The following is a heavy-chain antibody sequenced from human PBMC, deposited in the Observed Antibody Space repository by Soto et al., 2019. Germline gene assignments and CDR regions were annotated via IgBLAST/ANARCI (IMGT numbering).Heavy chain of an antibody. D-gene: IGHD2-2*01. Sequence: GGSLRLSCAASGFTFGSFWMSWVRQAPGKGLEWVANIKQDGSEKKYVDSVKGRFTISRDNAWNSVYLQMNSLGAEDTAVYYCARTIILLPAATNRGAPYNYYGLDVWGQGTTVTVSS. CDR1: GFTFGSFW. V-gene: IGHV3-7*03. J-gene: IGHJ6*02. CDR3: ARTIILLPAATNRGAPYNYYGLDV. CDR2: IKQDGSEK.